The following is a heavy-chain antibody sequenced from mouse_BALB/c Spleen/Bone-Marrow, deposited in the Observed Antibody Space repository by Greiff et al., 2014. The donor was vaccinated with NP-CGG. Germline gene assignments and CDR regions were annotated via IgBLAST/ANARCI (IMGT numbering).Heavy chain of an antibody. Sequence: VQLQQPGAELVRPGALVKLSCKASGFNIKDYFMHWVKQRPEQGLEGIGWVDPEIGSTLYDPTFPGEASITAGTSSDAAWLQVSRLTSGGAAVYYCAGLFGGRDFGCWGQGTALAVSS. CDR1: GFNIKDYF. J-gene: IGHJ2*01. V-gene: IGHV14-1*02. CDR3: AGLFGGRDFGC. CDR2: VDPEIGST.